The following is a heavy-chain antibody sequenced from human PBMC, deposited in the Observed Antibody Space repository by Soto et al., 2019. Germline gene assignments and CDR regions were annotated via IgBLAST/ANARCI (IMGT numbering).Heavy chain of an antibody. V-gene: IGHV1-18*01. D-gene: IGHD1-1*01. Sequence: ASVKVSCKASGYTFTNYGISWVRQAPGQGLEFMGWITIYNGNTNYAQNFQGRVTMTTDTSTSTAYMELRSLRSDDTAVYYCARFLQLRPLDHWGQGTLVTVSS. J-gene: IGHJ4*02. CDR3: ARFLQLRPLDH. CDR2: ITIYNGNT. CDR1: GYTFTNYG.